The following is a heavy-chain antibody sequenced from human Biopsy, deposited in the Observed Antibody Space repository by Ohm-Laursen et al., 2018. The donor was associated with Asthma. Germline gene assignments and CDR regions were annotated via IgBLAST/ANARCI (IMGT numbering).Heavy chain of an antibody. J-gene: IGHJ5*02. V-gene: IGHV1-2*06. D-gene: IGHD6-13*01. CDR2: INPNSGGT. CDR1: GYTFIGCH. Sequence: SSVKVSCKASGYTFIGCHIHWMRRAPGQGLEWMGRINPNSGGTNYAQKFQGRVTMTRDTSISTAYIEVSRLRSDDTAVYYCARGQKSAGDRWFDPWGQGTLVTVSS. CDR3: ARGQKSAGDRWFDP.